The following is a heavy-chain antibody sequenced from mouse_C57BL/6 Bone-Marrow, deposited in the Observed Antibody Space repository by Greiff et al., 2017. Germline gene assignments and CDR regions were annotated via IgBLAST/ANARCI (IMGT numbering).Heavy chain of an antibody. J-gene: IGHJ1*03. CDR3: AVAEGNYRSYFDV. V-gene: IGHV1-53*01. CDR2: INPSNGGT. CDR1: GYTFTSYW. Sequence: VQLQQPGTELVKPGASVKLSCKASGYTFTSYWMHWVKQRPGQGLEWIGNINPSNGGTNYNEKFKSKATLTVDKSSSTAYMQLSSLTSEDAAVYYCAVAEGNYRSYFDVWGTGTTVTVSS. D-gene: IGHD2-1*01.